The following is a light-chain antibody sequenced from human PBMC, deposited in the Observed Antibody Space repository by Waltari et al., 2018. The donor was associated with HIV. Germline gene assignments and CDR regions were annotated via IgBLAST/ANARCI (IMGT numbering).Light chain of an antibody. Sequence: QPVVTQSPSAAASLGASVKLTCTLSSGHSDYAIAWHQQHPQKGPRYLMRLNNDGSHYKGGGIPDRFSGSSSGADRYLIISSLQSGDEADYYCQTWDTGIIIFGGGTKLTVL. CDR1: SGHSDYA. V-gene: IGLV4-69*01. J-gene: IGLJ2*01. CDR2: LNNDGSH. CDR3: QTWDTGIII.